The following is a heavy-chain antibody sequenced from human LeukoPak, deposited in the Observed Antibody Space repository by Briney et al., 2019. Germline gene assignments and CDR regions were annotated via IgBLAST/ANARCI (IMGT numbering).Heavy chain of an antibody. V-gene: IGHV3-43D*04. CDR3: AKEDYYDSSGNLDY. Sequence: GGSLRLSCAASGFTFDDYAMHWVRQAPGKGLEWVSPISWDGGSTYYAGSVKGRFTISRDNSKNSLYLQMNILRAEDTALYYCAKEDYYDSSGNLDYWGQGTLVTVSS. D-gene: IGHD3-22*01. CDR1: GFTFDDYA. J-gene: IGHJ4*02. CDR2: ISWDGGST.